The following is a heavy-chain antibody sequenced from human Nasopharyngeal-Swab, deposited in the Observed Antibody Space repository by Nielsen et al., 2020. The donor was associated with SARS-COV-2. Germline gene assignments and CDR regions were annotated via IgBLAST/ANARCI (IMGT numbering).Heavy chain of an antibody. V-gene: IGHV3-23*01. D-gene: IGHD6-19*01. CDR3: ARERAVEWLVPGDAFDI. Sequence: WIRQPPGKGLEWVSAISGSGGSTYYADSVKGRFTISRDNSKNSLYLQMNSLRAEDTAVYYCARERAVEWLVPGDAFDIWGQGTMVTVSS. CDR2: ISGSGGST. J-gene: IGHJ3*02.